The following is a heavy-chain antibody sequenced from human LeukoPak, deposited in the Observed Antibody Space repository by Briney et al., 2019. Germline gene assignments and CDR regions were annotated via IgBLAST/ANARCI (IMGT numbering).Heavy chain of an antibody. Sequence: KPGASVKVSCKASGYTFTSDNINWVRQATGQGLEWMGWMNPNSGNTGYAQKFQGRVTMTRSTSISTAYMELSSLRSEDTAVYHCARREAGGAFDIWGQGTMVTVSS. V-gene: IGHV1-8*01. CDR1: GYTFTSDN. D-gene: IGHD2-8*02. CDR2: MNPNSGNT. J-gene: IGHJ3*02. CDR3: ARREAGGAFDI.